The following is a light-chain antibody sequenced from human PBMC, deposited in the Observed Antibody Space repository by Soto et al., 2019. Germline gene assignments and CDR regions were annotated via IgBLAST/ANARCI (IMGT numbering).Light chain of an antibody. V-gene: IGKV3-20*01. Sequence: IVLTQSPVTLSLSPGEGATLSCRASQSVTGTNLAWYQQRAGQAPRLLIYDAVRRATGIPDRFSGSGSGTDFTLTSSRLEPEDFVVYYCHQYGSSLGTFGQGNKVEV. CDR3: HQYGSSLGT. CDR1: QSVTGTN. J-gene: IGKJ2*01. CDR2: DAV.